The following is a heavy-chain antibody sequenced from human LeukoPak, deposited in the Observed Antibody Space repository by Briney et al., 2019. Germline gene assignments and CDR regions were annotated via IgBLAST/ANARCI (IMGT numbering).Heavy chain of an antibody. CDR2: ISGSGGST. J-gene: IGHJ3*02. CDR3: AKDGGYYDFWSGYYLSDAFDI. CDR1: GFTLSSCA. Sequence: PGGSLRLSCAASGFTLSSCAMSWVRQAPGKGLEWVSAISGSGGSTYYADSVKGRFTISRDNSKNTLYLQMNSLRAEDTAVYYCAKDGGYYDFWSGYYLSDAFDIWGQGTMVTVSS. D-gene: IGHD3-3*01. V-gene: IGHV3-23*01.